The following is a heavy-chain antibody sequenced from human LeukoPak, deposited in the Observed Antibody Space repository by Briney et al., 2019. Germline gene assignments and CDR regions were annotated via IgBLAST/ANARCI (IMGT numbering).Heavy chain of an antibody. CDR3: AREGHQYFPQAFDI. CDR2: GTT. V-gene: IGHV4-39*07. CDR1: GGSISSGSYY. J-gene: IGHJ3*02. Sequence: SETLSLTCTVSGGSISSGSYYWGRVRQPPGKGLEWIVNGTTNYNPSFKSRVTISVDTSKNQFSLKLSSVTAADTAVYYCAREGHQYFPQAFDIWGQGTMVTVSS. D-gene: IGHD2/OR15-2a*01.